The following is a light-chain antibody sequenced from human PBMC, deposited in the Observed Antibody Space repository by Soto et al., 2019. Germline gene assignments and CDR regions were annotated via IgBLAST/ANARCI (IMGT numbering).Light chain of an antibody. J-gene: IGLJ1*01. CDR2: DVS. Sequence: QSALTQPASVSGSPGQSITISCTGTSSDVGGYNYVSWYQQHPGKAPKLMIYDVSNRPSGVSNRFSGSKSGNTASLTISGLQAEDEADYYCSSYTSSSLLIFGTGTRSPS. CDR3: SSYTSSSLLI. CDR1: SSDVGGYNY. V-gene: IGLV2-14*01.